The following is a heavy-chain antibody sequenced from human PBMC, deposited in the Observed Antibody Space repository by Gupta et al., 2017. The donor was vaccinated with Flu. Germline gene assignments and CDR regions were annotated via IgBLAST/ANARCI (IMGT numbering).Heavy chain of an antibody. Sequence: SYARSWGRRAPGKGLEWVARIRGSGGATHDADAVKGRFTSSRDNSKSTLYLQMNSLRVDDTAVDYCAKDERGVLVAALDYWGQGTLVTVSS. CDR2: IRGSGGAT. D-gene: IGHD2-15*01. J-gene: IGHJ4*02. CDR3: AKDERGVLVAALDY. CDR1: SYA. V-gene: IGHV3-23*01.